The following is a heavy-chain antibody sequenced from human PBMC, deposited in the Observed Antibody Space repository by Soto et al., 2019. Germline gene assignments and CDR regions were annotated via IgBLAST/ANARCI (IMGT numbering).Heavy chain of an antibody. V-gene: IGHV4-39*01. Sequence: ASETLSLTCTVSGGSISSSSYYWGWIRQPPGRGLEWIGSIYYSGSTYYNPSLKSRVTISVDTSKNQFSLKLSSVTAADTAVYYCASPAGYSYDRGPFDYWGQGTLVTVSS. CDR2: IYYSGST. J-gene: IGHJ4*02. CDR1: GGSISSSSYY. D-gene: IGHD3-22*01. CDR3: ASPAGYSYDRGPFDY.